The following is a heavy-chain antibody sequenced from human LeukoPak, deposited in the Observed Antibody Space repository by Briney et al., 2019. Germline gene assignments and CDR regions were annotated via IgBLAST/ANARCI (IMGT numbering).Heavy chain of an antibody. CDR1: GGSISSSNW. Sequence: PSGTLSLTCAVSGGSISSSNWWSWVRQPPGKGLEWIGEIYHSGSTNYNPSLKSRVTISVDKSKNQFSLKLSSVTAADTAVYYCARLSYDSSGSYYFDYWGQGTLVTVSS. CDR3: ARLSYDSSGSYYFDY. J-gene: IGHJ4*02. V-gene: IGHV4-4*02. D-gene: IGHD3-22*01. CDR2: IYHSGST.